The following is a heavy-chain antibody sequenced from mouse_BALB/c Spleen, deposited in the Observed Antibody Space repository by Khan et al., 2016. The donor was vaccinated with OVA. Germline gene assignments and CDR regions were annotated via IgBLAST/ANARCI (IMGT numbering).Heavy chain of an antibody. V-gene: IGHV1S81*02. D-gene: IGHD2-4*01. J-gene: IGHJ3*01. CDR3: ARCTIITTDFAY. Sequence: QVQLQQPGAELVKPGASVKLSCKASGYTFTSYWMHWVKQRPGQGLEWIGEINPSNGRTNYNEKFKSKATLTVDKSSNPAYMQLSSLTSEDSAVYYCARCTIITTDFAYWGQGTLVTVSA. CDR1: GYTFTSYW. CDR2: INPSNGRT.